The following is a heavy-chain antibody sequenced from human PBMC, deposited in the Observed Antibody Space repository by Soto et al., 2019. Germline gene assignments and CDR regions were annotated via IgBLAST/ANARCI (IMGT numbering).Heavy chain of an antibody. CDR3: ARVTSYNWNDPFDY. D-gene: IGHD1-20*01. V-gene: IGHV1-18*01. Sequence: AASVKVSCKASGYTFTSYGISWVRQAPGQGLEWMGWISAYNGNTNYAQKLQGRVTMTTDTSTSTAYMELRSLRSDDTAVYYCARVTSYNWNDPFDYWGQGTLVTVSS. CDR2: ISAYNGNT. J-gene: IGHJ4*02. CDR1: GYTFTSYG.